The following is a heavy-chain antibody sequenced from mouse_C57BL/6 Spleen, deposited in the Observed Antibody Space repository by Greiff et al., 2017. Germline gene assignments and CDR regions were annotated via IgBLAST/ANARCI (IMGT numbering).Heavy chain of an antibody. V-gene: IGHV1-69*01. CDR1: GYTFTSYW. CDR2: IDPSDSYT. CDR3: ALGGQLRLRTMDY. J-gene: IGHJ4*01. D-gene: IGHD3-2*02. Sequence: VQLQQPGAELVMPGASVKLSCKASGYTFTSYWMHWVKQRPGQGLEWIGEIDPSDSYTHYNQKFKGNSTLTVDKYSSPAYMQLSSLTSEDSAVYYCALGGQLRLRTMDYWGQGTSVTVSS.